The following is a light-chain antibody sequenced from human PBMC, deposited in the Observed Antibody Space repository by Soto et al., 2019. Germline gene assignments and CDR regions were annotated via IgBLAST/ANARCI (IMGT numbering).Light chain of an antibody. V-gene: IGKV3-11*01. J-gene: IGKJ3*01. Sequence: EIVLTQSPATLSLSPGERATLSCRASQSVSSYLAWYQQKPGQAPRLLIYDASNRATGIPARFSGSGSGTDFTLTISSLEPEDFAVYYCQQRKGPLGPGTNVDIK. CDR1: QSVSSY. CDR3: QQRKGP. CDR2: DAS.